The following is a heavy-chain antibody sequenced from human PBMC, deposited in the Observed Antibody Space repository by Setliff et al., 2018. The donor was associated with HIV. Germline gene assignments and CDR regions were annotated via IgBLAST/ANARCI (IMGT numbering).Heavy chain of an antibody. Sequence: SETLSLTCAVSSGSISSSNWWTWVRQPPGKGLEWIGEIYHSGSTNYNPSLKSRVTLSVDKSKNQFSLKLSSVTAADTAVYYCAREDWRRDYLDYWGQGTLVTVSS. CDR3: AREDWRRDYLDY. D-gene: IGHD3-9*01. J-gene: IGHJ4*02. CDR1: SGSISSSNW. V-gene: IGHV4-4*02. CDR2: IYHSGST.